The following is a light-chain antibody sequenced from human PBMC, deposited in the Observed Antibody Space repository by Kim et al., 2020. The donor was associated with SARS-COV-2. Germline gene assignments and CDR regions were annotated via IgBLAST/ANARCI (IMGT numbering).Light chain of an antibody. CDR2: EVS. CDR3: SSLAGGNKLV. Sequence: QSALTQPPSASGSPGQSVTISCTGTSSDVGGYNYVSWYQQHPGKAPKVMIYEVSKRPSGVPDRFSGSKSGNMASLTVSALQTDDEADYYCSSLAGGNKLVFGGGTQLTVL. CDR1: SSDVGGYNY. J-gene: IGLJ3*02. V-gene: IGLV2-8*01.